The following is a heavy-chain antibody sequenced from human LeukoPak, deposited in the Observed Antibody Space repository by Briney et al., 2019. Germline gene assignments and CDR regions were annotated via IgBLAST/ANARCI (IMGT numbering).Heavy chain of an antibody. Sequence: GGSLRLSCAASGFTFSSYGMHWVRQAPGKGLEWVAVISYDGSNKYYADSVKGRFTISRDNSKNTLYLQMNSLRAEDTAVYYCSRARMGDGYNYVWGQGTLVTVSS. CDR3: SRARMGDGYNYV. J-gene: IGHJ4*02. V-gene: IGHV3-30*03. D-gene: IGHD5-18*01. CDR1: GFTFSSYG. CDR2: ISYDGSNK.